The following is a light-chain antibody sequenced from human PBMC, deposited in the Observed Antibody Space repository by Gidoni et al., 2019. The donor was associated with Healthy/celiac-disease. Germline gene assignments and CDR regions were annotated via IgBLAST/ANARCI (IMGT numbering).Light chain of an antibody. CDR2: GAS. CDR1: QSVSSSY. CDR3: HQYGSSPGT. V-gene: IGKV3-20*01. J-gene: IGKJ1*01. Sequence: EIVLTESPGTLSLSPGERATLSCRASQSVSSSYLAWYKQKPGQAPRLLMYGASSRATGISDRFSGSGSGTDFTLTISRLEPEDFAVYYCHQYGSSPGTFGQGTKLEIK.